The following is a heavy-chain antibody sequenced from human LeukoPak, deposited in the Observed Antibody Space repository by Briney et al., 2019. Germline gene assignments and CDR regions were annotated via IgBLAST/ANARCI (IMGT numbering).Heavy chain of an antibody. CDR2: IGSSSYI. D-gene: IGHD3-10*01. CDR1: GFTFSLSN. Sequence: GGSLRLSCAASGFTFSLSNMNWVRQAPGKGLEWVSSIGSSSYIYYADSLKGRFTISRDNAKNSLYLQMNSLRAEDTAVYYCAREHPEYGSGSPSFDPWGQGTLVTVSS. CDR3: AREHPEYGSGSPSFDP. V-gene: IGHV3-21*01. J-gene: IGHJ5*02.